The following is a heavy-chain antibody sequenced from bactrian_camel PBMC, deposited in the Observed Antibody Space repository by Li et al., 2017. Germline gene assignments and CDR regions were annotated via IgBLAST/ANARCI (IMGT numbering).Heavy chain of an antibody. D-gene: IGHD3*01. CDR2: IDMDGNI. J-gene: IGHJ4*01. V-gene: IGHV3S53*01. CDR1: GDIIGRYC. Sequence: VQLVESGGGSVQAGGSLRLSCVASGDIIGRYCMGWFRQIPDKEREGVAGIDMDGNISIADSMKGRFAISRDNAENTVYLDLNSLTPEDTAMYYCAADRNREWILLHPSHYGQGTQVTVS.